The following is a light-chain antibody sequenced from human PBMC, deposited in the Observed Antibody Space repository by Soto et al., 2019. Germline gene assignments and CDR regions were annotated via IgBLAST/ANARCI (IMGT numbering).Light chain of an antibody. CDR1: QTISSW. V-gene: IGKV1-5*03. J-gene: IGKJ1*01. CDR2: KES. CDR3: QHYNSYSEA. Sequence: DIQMTQSPSTLSGSVGDRVTITCRASQTISSWLAWYQQKPGKAPKLLIYKESTLKSGVPSRFSGSGSGTEFTLTISNLQPDDFATYYCQHYNSYSEAFGQGTKVELK.